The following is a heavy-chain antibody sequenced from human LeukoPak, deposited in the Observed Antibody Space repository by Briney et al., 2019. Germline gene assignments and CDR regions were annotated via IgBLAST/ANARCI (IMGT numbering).Heavy chain of an antibody. CDR1: GFTFSTYW. V-gene: IGHV3-7*03. D-gene: IGHD3-9*01. CDR3: ARRGGILNGYYDY. CDR2: IEEDGSEK. J-gene: IGHJ4*02. Sequence: GGSLRLSCAASGFTFSTYWMSWVRQAPGKGLEWVANIEEDGSEKYYVDSVKGRFTISRDNAKNSLYLQMNSLRAEDTAVYYCARRGGILNGYYDYWGQGTLVTVSS.